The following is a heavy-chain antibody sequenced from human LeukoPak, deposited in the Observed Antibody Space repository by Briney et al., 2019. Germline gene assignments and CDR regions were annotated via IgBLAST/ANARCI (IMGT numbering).Heavy chain of an antibody. CDR1: GYTFTGYY. CDR3: ARDTGIAAAGVFDY. CDR2: INPNSGGT. J-gene: IGHJ4*02. V-gene: IGHV1-2*02. Sequence: VASVKVSCKASGYTFTGYYMHWVRQAPGQGLEWMGWINPNSGGTNYAQKFRGRVTMTRDTSISTAYMELSRLRSDDTAVYYCARDTGIAAAGVFDYWGQGTLVTVSS. D-gene: IGHD6-13*01.